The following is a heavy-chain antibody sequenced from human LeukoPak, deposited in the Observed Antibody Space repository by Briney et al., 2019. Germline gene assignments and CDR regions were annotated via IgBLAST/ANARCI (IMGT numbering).Heavy chain of an antibody. D-gene: IGHD1-26*01. CDR3: AKYGPQDSGSSHFDY. Sequence: GGSLRLSCAASGFTFSSYAMSWVRQAPGKGLEWVSAIRDSGSSTHYADSVKGRFTTSRDNSKNTLFLQMNSLRAEDTAIYYCAKYGPQDSGSSHFDYWGQGALVTVSS. J-gene: IGHJ4*02. CDR1: GFTFSSYA. CDR2: IRDSGSST. V-gene: IGHV3-23*01.